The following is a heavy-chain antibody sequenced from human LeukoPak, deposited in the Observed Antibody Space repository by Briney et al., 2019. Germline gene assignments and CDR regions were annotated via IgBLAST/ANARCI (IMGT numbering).Heavy chain of an antibody. CDR2: INTNTGNP. J-gene: IGHJ5*02. D-gene: IGHD6-13*01. V-gene: IGHV7-4-1*02. Sequence: ASVKVSCKASGYTFTSYAMNWVRQAPGQGLEWMGWINTNTGNPTYAQGFTGRFVSSLDTSVSTAYLQISSLKAGDTAVYYCARTPAAGLGGWFDPWGQGTLVTVSS. CDR3: ARTPAAGLGGWFDP. CDR1: GYTFTSYA.